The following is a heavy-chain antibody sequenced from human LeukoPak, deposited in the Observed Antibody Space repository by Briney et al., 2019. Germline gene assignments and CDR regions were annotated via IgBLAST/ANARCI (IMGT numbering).Heavy chain of an antibody. J-gene: IGHJ4*02. CDR1: GGSFSGYY. CDR2: INHSGST. D-gene: IGHD3-22*01. CDR3: ARDARHYYDSSGYKFDY. Sequence: SETLSLTCAVYGGSFSGYYWSWIRQPPGKGLEWIGEINHSGSTNYNPSLKSRVTISVDTSKNQFSLKLSSVTAADTAVYYCARDARHYYDSSGYKFDYWGQGTLVTVSS. V-gene: IGHV4-34*01.